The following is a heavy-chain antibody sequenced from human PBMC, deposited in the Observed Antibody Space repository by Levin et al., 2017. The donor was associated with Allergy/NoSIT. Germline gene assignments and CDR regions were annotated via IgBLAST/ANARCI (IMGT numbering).Heavy chain of an antibody. V-gene: IGHV4-31*03. J-gene: IGHJ4*02. Sequence: LRLSCTVSGGSISSGGYYWSWIRQHPGKGLEWIGYIYYSGSTYYNPSLKSRVTISVDTSKNQFSLKLSSVTAADTAVYYCAREGSSWYLLFDYWGQGTLVTVSS. D-gene: IGHD6-13*01. CDR1: GGSISSGGYY. CDR3: AREGSSWYLLFDY. CDR2: IYYSGST.